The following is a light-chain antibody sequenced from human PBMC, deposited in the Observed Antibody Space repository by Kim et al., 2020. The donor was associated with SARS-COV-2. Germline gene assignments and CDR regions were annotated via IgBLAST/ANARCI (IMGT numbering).Light chain of an antibody. CDR1: NSTIGSNY. CDR3: AAWDDSLSTVV. CDR2: SNN. J-gene: IGLJ2*01. V-gene: IGLV1-47*01. Sequence: GHRVTLSCSGSNSTIGSNYVYWYQQLPGTAPKLPIYSNNQRPSGVPDRFSGSKSGTSASLAISGLRSDDEAYYYCAAWDDSLSTVVFGGGTQLTVL.